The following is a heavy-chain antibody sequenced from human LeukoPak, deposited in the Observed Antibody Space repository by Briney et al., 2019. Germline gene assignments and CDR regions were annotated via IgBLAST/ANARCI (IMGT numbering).Heavy chain of an antibody. Sequence: GASVKVSCKASGYTFTSYDISWVRQAPGQGLEWMGWISAYNGNTNYAQKFQGRVTITADESTSTAYMELSSLRSEDTAVYYCARDAYYYDSSGYYGYWGQGTLVTVSS. J-gene: IGHJ4*02. CDR2: ISAYNGNT. D-gene: IGHD3-22*01. V-gene: IGHV1-18*01. CDR3: ARDAYYYDSSGYYGY. CDR1: GYTFTSYD.